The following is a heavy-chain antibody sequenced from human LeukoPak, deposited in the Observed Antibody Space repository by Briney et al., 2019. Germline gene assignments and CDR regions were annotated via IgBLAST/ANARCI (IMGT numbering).Heavy chain of an antibody. J-gene: IGHJ4*02. CDR1: GLLFSRLE. D-gene: IGHD5-12*01. CDR2: ISSSGSTI. CDR3: AREMGGYPFDY. Sequence: GWSLTLSCAASGLLFSRLEVNWVRQAAGKGLEWVSCISSSGSTIYYADSVKGRFTISRDNANNALYLQMTGLRAEDTAVYYCAREMGGYPFDYWGQGTLVTVSS. V-gene: IGHV3-48*03.